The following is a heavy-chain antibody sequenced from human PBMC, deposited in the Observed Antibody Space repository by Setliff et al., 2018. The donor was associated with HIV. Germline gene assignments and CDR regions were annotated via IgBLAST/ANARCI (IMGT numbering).Heavy chain of an antibody. V-gene: IGHV4-38-2*01. D-gene: IGHD4-17*01. CDR3: ARVQMAYAAFDV. CDR1: DYSISSDYY. CDR2: FSPRGRT. J-gene: IGHJ3*01. Sequence: PSETLSLTCAVSDYSISSDYYWGWIRQPPGKGLEWIGSFSPRGRTYQNASLKSRVTISVDRSKHQFSLKLSSVTAADTAVYYCARVQMAYAAFDVWGQGTMVT.